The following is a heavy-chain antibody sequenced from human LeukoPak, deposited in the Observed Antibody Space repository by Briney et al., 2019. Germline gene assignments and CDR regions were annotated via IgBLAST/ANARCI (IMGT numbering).Heavy chain of an antibody. D-gene: IGHD3-22*01. J-gene: IGHJ4*02. CDR3: VRGRSGFYFDY. V-gene: IGHV3-21*01. Sequence: GGSLRLSCTASGFTFSTYTMNWVRQAPGKGLEWVSSISSGSSYISYADSVKGRFTISRDNAKNTLYVQMNSLRDEDTAVYYCVRGRSGFYFDYWGQGTLVTVSS. CDR1: GFTFSTYT. CDR2: ISSGSSYI.